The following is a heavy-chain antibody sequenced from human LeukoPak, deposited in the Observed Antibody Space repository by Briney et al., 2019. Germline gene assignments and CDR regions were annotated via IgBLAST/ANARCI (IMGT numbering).Heavy chain of an antibody. CDR1: GGSISSYY. Sequence: SETLSLTCTVSGGSISSYYWSWIRQPAGKGLEWIGRIYASGSTNYNPSLKSRVTMSVDTSKSQFSLKLNSVTAADTAVYYCARDPRGIVGANHNWFDPWGQGTLVTVSS. CDR3: ARDPRGIVGANHNWFDP. V-gene: IGHV4-4*07. J-gene: IGHJ5*02. D-gene: IGHD1-26*01. CDR2: IYASGST.